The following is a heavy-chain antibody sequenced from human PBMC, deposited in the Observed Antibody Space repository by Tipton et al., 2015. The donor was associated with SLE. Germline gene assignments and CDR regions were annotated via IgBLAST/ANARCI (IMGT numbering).Heavy chain of an antibody. CDR1: GGSVSSGNYY. CDR3: ARGGLARDVILHFDH. D-gene: IGHD3-10*01. CDR2: IYSSGST. J-gene: IGHJ5*02. V-gene: IGHV4-61*02. Sequence: TLSLTCTVSGGSVSSGNYYWSWIRQPAGKGLEWIGRIYSSGSTNYNPSLQSRVTLSVDASTNQFSLRLSSVTAADTAVYYCARGGLARDVILHFDHWGQGIMVTVSS.